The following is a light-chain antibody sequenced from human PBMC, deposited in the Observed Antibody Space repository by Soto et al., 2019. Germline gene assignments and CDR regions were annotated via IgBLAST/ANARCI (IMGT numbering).Light chain of an antibody. CDR2: GAS. J-gene: IGKJ5*01. V-gene: IGKV3-20*01. Sequence: IVFTQSRATLSWSPVDRATLACRASHSVGSLLAWYQQKPGQAPRLLIYGASTRATGIPARFSGSGSGTGFTLTISRLEPEDFALYYCQHYTNSPITFGQGTRLEIK. CDR1: HSVGSL. CDR3: QHYTNSPIT.